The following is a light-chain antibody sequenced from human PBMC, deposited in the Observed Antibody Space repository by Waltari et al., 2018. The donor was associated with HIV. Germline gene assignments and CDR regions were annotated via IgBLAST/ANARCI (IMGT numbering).Light chain of an antibody. CDR3: LQHKSYPRT. V-gene: IGKV1-17*01. CDR2: SAF. Sequence: DIQLTQSPSSLSASVGARVPTTCRASHDIGNALGWYQQKPGQAPQRLIYSAFTLQSGVPSRFSGRGSGMEFTLTINGLQSDDVATYYCLQHKSYPRTFGRGTKVE. J-gene: IGKJ1*01. CDR1: HDIGNA.